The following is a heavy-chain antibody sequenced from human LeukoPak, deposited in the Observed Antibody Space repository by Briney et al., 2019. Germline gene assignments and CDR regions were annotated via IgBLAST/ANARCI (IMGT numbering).Heavy chain of an antibody. CDR2: IDPSGGRS. D-gene: IGHD5-12*01. Sequence: ASVKVSCKASGYTFTNYYIHWVRQAPGQGPEWMGIIDPSGGRSSHAQKFQGRLTMTRDTSTSTVYMELYSLRSEDTAVYYCVRGYSGYENDYWGQGTLVTVSS. CDR3: VRGYSGYENDY. V-gene: IGHV1-46*03. CDR1: GYTFTNYY. J-gene: IGHJ4*02.